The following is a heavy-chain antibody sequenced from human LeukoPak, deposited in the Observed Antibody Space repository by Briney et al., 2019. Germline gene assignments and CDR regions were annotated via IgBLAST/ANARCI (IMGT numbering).Heavy chain of an antibody. CDR2: ISSSGSTI. Sequence: GGSLRLSCAASGFTFSDYYMSWIRQAPGKGLEWVSYISSSGSTIYYTGSVNGRFTISRDNAKNSLYLQMNSLRAEDTAVYYCARRGMAGPLFHFDYWGQGTLVTVSS. CDR3: ARRGMAGPLFHFDY. D-gene: IGHD5-24*01. V-gene: IGHV3-11*01. J-gene: IGHJ4*02. CDR1: GFTFSDYY.